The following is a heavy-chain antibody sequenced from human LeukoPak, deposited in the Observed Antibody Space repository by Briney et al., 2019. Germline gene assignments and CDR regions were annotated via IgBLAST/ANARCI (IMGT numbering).Heavy chain of an antibody. J-gene: IGHJ4*02. Sequence: GGSLRLSCAASGFTFSSYSMNWVRQAPGKGLEWVSSISSSSSYIYYADSVKGRFTISRDNAKNSLYLQMNSLKTEDTAVYYCTLYIEVAGSLVGYWGQGTLVTVSS. CDR2: ISSSSSYI. V-gene: IGHV3-21*04. CDR1: GFTFSSYS. D-gene: IGHD6-19*01. CDR3: TLYIEVAGSLVGY.